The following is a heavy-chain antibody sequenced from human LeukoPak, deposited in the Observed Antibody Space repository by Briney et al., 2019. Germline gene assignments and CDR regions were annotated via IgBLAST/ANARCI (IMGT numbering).Heavy chain of an antibody. CDR2: IWYDGSNE. CDR1: GFTFRNYG. V-gene: IGHV3-33*01. J-gene: IGHJ3*02. D-gene: IGHD4-17*01. CDR3: ARDPGDDYGDAFDI. Sequence: GGSLRLSCAASGFTFRNYGMHWVRQAPGKGLEWMAVIWYDGSNEYYADSVKGRFTISRDNSKNTLYPQMNSLRAEDTGVYYCARDPGDDYGDAFDIWGQGTMVPVSS.